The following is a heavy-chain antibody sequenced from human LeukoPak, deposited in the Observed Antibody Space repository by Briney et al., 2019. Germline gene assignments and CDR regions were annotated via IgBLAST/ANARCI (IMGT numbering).Heavy chain of an antibody. CDR2: ISSSSSYI. CDR1: GFTFSSYS. V-gene: IGHV3-21*01. D-gene: IGHD3-22*01. Sequence: GGSLRLSCAASGFTFSSYSMNWVRQAPGKGLEWVSSISSSSSYIYYADSVKGRFTISRDNAKNSLYLQMNSLRAEDTAVYYCARDNYYDSGGYYYVWARAFDIWGQGTMVTVSS. CDR3: ARDNYYDSGGYYYVWARAFDI. J-gene: IGHJ3*02.